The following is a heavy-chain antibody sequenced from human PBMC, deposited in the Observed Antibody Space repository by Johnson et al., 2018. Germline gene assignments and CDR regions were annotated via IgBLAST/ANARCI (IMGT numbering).Heavy chain of an antibody. D-gene: IGHD3-10*01. J-gene: IGHJ6*03. CDR1: GFTFSSYA. Sequence: EVQLLESGGDLVQPGGSLRLSCAASGFTFSSYATTWVRQAPGQGLEWVSIINGRGDNTLYADSVKGRFTMSRDNSKNTLYLKMNSLRGEDTAVYYCAKLWDPPPDWDYYMDVWGKGTTVTVSS. CDR3: AKLWDPPPDWDYYMDV. CDR2: INGRGDNT. V-gene: IGHV3-23*01.